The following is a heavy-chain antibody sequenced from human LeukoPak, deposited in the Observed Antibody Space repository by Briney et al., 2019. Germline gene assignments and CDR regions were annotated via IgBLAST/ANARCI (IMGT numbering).Heavy chain of an antibody. CDR2: IYYSGSP. J-gene: IGHJ6*02. D-gene: IGHD6-19*01. V-gene: IGHV4-59*08. Sequence: SETLSLTCTVSGGSINSYYWSWIRQPPGKGREWVGYIYYSGSPTYNPSLKSRVAISIHTSKKHFSLKLSSVTAADTAVYYCARSIVVAGFVSDYYYYGMDVWGQGTTVTVSS. CDR3: ARSIVVAGFVSDYYYYGMDV. CDR1: GGSINSYY.